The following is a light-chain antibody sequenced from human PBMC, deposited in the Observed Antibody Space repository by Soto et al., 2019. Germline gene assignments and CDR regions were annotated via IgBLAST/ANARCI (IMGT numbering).Light chain of an antibody. J-gene: IGKJ1*01. Sequence: DIQMTQSPSSLSSSVGDRVTIAFRASQTISSWLAWYQQKPGKAPKLLIYDASTLESGVPSRFSGSRSGTEFTLTISNLQPDDFATYYCQHYNSYSEAFGQGTKVDI. CDR1: QTISSW. CDR2: DAS. CDR3: QHYNSYSEA. V-gene: IGKV1-5*01.